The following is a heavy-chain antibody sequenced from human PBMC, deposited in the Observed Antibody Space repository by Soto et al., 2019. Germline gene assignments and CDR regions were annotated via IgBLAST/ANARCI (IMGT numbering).Heavy chain of an antibody. V-gene: IGHV1-58*01. D-gene: IGHD6-19*01. CDR2: IVVGSGNT. J-gene: IGHJ4*02. CDR1: GFTFTSSA. CDR3: AAGNWSSGWYPQDY. Sequence: SVKVYCEASGFTFTSSAVQWVRQARGQRLEWIGWIVVGSGNTNYAQKFQERVTITRDMSTSTAYMELSSLRSEDTAVYYCAAGNWSSGWYPQDYWGQGTLVTVPS.